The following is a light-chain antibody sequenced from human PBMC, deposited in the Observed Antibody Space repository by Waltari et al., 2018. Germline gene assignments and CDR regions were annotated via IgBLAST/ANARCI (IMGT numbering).Light chain of an antibody. J-gene: IGLJ2*01. V-gene: IGLV2-8*01. Sequence: QSALTQPPSASGSPGQSVTISCTGTSDDVGGYNYVSWYQQHPGKAPKFLIYQVSNPPSVVPDRFSGSKSGNTASLTVSGLQAEDEADYYCSSFAGSNAVRFGGGTKLTVL. CDR2: QVS. CDR3: SSFAGSNAVR. CDR1: SDDVGGYNY.